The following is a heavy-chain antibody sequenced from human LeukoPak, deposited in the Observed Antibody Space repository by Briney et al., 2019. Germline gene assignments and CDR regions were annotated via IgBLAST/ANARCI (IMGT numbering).Heavy chain of an antibody. CDR1: GYSFTSYW. J-gene: IGHJ4*02. CDR2: IDPSDSYS. CDR3: ARRVAYNYAFDF. Sequence: GESLRISCKGSGYSFTSYWISWVRQMPGKGLEWMGRIDPSDSYSNYSPSFQGHVTISADKSISTAYLQWSSLKASDTAMYYCARRVAYNYAFDFWGQGTLVTVSS. D-gene: IGHD5-18*01. V-gene: IGHV5-10-1*01.